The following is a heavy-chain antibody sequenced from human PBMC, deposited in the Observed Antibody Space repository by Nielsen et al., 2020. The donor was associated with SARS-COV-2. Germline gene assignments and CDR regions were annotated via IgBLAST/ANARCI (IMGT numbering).Heavy chain of an antibody. V-gene: IGHV3-73*01. D-gene: IGHD5-18*01. CDR2: IRSYANEYAT. CDR1: GFTFSGSA. CDR3: ARAPKQLWLSWYFDL. J-gene: IGHJ2*01. Sequence: GGSLRLSCVASGFTFSGSAMHWVRQASGKGLEWLGRIRSYANEYATAYTASVKGRFTISRDDSKNTAYLQMNSLRAEDTAVYYCARAPKQLWLSWYFDLWGRGTLVTVSS.